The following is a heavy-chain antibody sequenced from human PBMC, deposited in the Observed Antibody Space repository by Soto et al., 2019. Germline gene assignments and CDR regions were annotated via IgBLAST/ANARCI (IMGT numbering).Heavy chain of an antibody. CDR3: ARDLKPQSARDGYNPAFDI. V-gene: IGHV1-69*01. CDR2: IIPIFGTA. J-gene: IGHJ3*02. Sequence: QVQLVQSGAEVKKPGSSVKVSCKASGGTFSSYAISWVRQAPGQGLEWMGGIIPIFGTANYAQKFQGRVTITADESTSTAYMELSSLRSEDTAVYYCARDLKPQSARDGYNPAFDIWGQGTMVTVSS. D-gene: IGHD5-12*01. CDR1: GGTFSSYA.